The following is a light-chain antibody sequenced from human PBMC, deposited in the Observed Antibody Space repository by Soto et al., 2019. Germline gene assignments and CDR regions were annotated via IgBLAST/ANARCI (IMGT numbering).Light chain of an antibody. CDR1: QGIRNY. CDR2: GAS. CDR3: QKYNSAPLT. V-gene: IGKV1-27*01. J-gene: IGKJ4*01. Sequence: DIPMTQSPSSLSAPVGDRVTISCRASQGIRNYLAWYQQKPGKAPKLLIHGASTLQSGVPSRFSGSGSGTDFTLTISSLQPEDVATYYCQKYNSAPLTFGAGTKVEIK.